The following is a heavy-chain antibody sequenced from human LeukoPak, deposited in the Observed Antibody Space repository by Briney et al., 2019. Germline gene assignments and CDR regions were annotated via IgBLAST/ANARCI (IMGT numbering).Heavy chain of an antibody. CDR1: GGSINSDY. Sequence: SETLSLTCSVSGGSINSDYWNWIRQPPGKGLEWIGEINHSGSTNYNPSLKSRVTISVDTSKNQFSLKLSSVTAADTAVYYCARGRGPDYGDYTVLGYWGQGTLVTVSS. D-gene: IGHD4-17*01. V-gene: IGHV4-34*01. CDR3: ARGRGPDYGDYTVLGY. CDR2: INHSGST. J-gene: IGHJ4*02.